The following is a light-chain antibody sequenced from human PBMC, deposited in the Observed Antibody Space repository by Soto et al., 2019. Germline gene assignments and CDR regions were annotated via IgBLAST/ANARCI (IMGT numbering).Light chain of an antibody. V-gene: IGLV2-18*02. CDR3: SSYTSSSTLHV. CDR2: EVS. Sequence: QSALTQPPSVSGSPGQSVTISCTGTSTDFVSYNRVSWYQQPPGTAPKLMIYEVSKRPSGVPDRFSGSKSGNTASLTISGLQAADEADYYCSSYTSSSTLHVFGTGTKVTVL. J-gene: IGLJ1*01. CDR1: STDFVSYNR.